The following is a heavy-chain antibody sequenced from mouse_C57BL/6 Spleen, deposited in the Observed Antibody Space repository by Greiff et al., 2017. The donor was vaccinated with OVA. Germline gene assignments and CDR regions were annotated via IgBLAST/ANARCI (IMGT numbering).Heavy chain of an antibody. V-gene: IGHV1-52*01. CDR3: ARGDYDYDGMDY. Sequence: QVQLQQPGAELVRPGSSVKLSCKASGYTFTSYWMHWVKQRPIQGLEWIGNIDPSDSETHYNQKFKDKATLTVDKSSSTAYMQLSSLTSEDSAVYYCARGDYDYDGMDYWGQGTSVTVSS. J-gene: IGHJ4*01. CDR1: GYTFTSYW. CDR2: IDPSDSET. D-gene: IGHD2-4*01.